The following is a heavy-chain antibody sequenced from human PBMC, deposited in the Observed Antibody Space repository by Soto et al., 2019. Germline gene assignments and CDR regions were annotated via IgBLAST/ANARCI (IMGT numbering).Heavy chain of an antibody. CDR2: IYWGDDK. CDR3: AHRGYGSGSPPRLDY. Sequence: QITLKESGPTLVKPTQTLTLTCTFSGFSLTTSGVGVGWIRQPPGKALEWLALIYWGDDKRYSPSLKSRLTSTKGPSKNQVVLTMTNMDPVDTATYYCAHRGYGSGSPPRLDYWGQGTLVTVSS. V-gene: IGHV2-5*02. CDR1: GFSLTTSGVG. D-gene: IGHD3-10*01. J-gene: IGHJ4*02.